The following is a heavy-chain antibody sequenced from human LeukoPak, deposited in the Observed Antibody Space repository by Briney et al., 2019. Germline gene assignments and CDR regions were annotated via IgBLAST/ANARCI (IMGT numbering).Heavy chain of an antibody. CDR1: GFTFSSYA. CDR3: ARPRAGGITSVWGAFDI. J-gene: IGHJ3*02. D-gene: IGHD3-16*01. V-gene: IGHV3-64*02. CDR2: ISSNGGST. Sequence: GGSLRLSCAASGFTFSSYAMHWVRQAPGKGLEYVSAISSNGGSTYYADSVKGRFTISRDNSKNTRYLQMGSLRAEDVAVDYCARPRAGGITSVWGAFDIWGQGTMVTVSS.